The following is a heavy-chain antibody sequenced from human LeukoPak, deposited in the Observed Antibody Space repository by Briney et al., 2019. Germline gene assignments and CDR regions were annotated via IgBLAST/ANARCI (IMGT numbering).Heavy chain of an antibody. J-gene: IGHJ4*02. CDR1: GYTFTGYY. V-gene: IGHV1-2*04. D-gene: IGHD6-19*01. Sequence: ASVKVSCKASGYTFTGYYMHWVRQAPGQGLEWMGRINPNSGGTNYAQKFQGWVTMTRDTSISTAYMELSRLRSDDTAVYYCARGLDSSGWYFGYWGQGTLVTVSS. CDR3: ARGLDSSGWYFGY. CDR2: INPNSGGT.